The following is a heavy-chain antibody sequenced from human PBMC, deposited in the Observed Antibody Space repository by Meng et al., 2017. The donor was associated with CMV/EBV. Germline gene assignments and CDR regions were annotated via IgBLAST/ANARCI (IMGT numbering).Heavy chain of an antibody. CDR1: GGSISSSSYY. CDR3: ARRDDFWSGYLN. V-gene: IGHV4-39*01. J-gene: IGHJ4*02. CDR2: IYYSGST. D-gene: IGHD3-3*01. Sequence: GSLRLSCTVSGGSISSSSYYWGWIRQPPGKGLEWIGSIYYSGSTYYNPSLKSRVTISVDTSKNQFSLKLSSVTAADTAVYYCARRDDFWSGYLNWGQGTLVTVS.